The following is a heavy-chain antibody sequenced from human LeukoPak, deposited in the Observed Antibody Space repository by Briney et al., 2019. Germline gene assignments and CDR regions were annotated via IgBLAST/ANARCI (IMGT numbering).Heavy chain of an antibody. CDR3: ARPLYCTNGVCTDY. CDR1: GFTFSSYE. J-gene: IGHJ4*02. Sequence: GGSLRLSYAASGFTFSSYEMKCVPQAPGKGLEWVSYISSSGSTIYYADSVKGRFTISRDNAKNSLYLQMNSLRAEDTAVYYCARPLYCTNGVCTDYWGQGTLVTVSS. D-gene: IGHD2-8*01. V-gene: IGHV3-48*03. CDR2: ISSSGSTI.